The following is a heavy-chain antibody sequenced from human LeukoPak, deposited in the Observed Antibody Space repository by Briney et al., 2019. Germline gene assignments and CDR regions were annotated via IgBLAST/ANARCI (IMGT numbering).Heavy chain of an antibody. J-gene: IGHJ4*02. CDR1: GFTFGSYA. CDR3: AKTRTTVISPTDS. Sequence: GGSLRLSCAASGFTFGSYAMNWDRQAPGKGLEWVSSISASSTTANYADSVKGRFSIFRDNSKNALYLQINNLRAEDTAVYYCAKTRTTVISPTDSWGQGTLVTVSS. D-gene: IGHD4-17*01. CDR2: ISASSTTA. V-gene: IGHV3-23*01.